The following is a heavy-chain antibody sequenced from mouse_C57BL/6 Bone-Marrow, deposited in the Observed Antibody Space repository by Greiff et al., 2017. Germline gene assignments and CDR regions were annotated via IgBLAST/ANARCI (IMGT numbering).Heavy chain of an antibody. CDR1: GYTFTSYG. V-gene: IGHV1-81*01. J-gene: IGHJ2*01. Sequence: VKLVESGAELARPGASVKLSCKASGYTFTSYGISWVKQRTGQGLEWIGEIYPRSGNTYYNEKFKGKATLTADKSSSTAYMELRSLTSEDSAVYFGATDGYSFLFDYWGQGTTLTVSS. D-gene: IGHD2-3*01. CDR3: ATDGYSFLFDY. CDR2: IYPRSGNT.